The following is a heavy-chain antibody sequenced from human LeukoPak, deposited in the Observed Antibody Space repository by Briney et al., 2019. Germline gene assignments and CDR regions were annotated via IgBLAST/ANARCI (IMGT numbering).Heavy chain of an antibody. CDR2: INPSGGST. CDR1: GYTFTSYY. Sequence: ASVKVSCKASGYTFTSYYMHWVRQAPGQGLEWMGIINPSGGSTSYAQKFQGRVTMTRDMSTSTVYMELSSLRSEDTAVYYCARAHLPYYDSSGCYYAWDYWGQGTLVTVSS. V-gene: IGHV1-46*01. CDR3: ARAHLPYYDSSGCYYAWDY. J-gene: IGHJ4*02. D-gene: IGHD3-22*01.